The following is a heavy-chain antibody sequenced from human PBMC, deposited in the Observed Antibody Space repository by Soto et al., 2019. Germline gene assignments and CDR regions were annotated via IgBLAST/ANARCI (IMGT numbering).Heavy chain of an antibody. CDR3: ATNYDLWSGYSHSREGGFDF. Sequence: QVQLVQSGAEVKRPGASVKVACKASGYTFTSYDVNWVRQATGHGLEWMGWMNPNTGSTGYAKKFQGGHTMTRNTSMKTAYRERSSLISQDTAVYYCATNYDLWSGYSHSREGGFDFWGQGTLIIVDS. CDR1: GYTFTSYD. J-gene: IGHJ3*01. V-gene: IGHV1-8*01. D-gene: IGHD3-3*01. CDR2: MNPNTGST.